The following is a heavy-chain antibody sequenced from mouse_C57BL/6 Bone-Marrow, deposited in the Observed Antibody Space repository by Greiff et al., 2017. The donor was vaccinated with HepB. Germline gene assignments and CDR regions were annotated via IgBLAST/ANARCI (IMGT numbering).Heavy chain of an antibody. J-gene: IGHJ3*01. CDR3: ARVRLLRPSWFAY. CDR2: IYPRDGST. V-gene: IGHV1-85*01. CDR1: GYTFTSYD. D-gene: IGHD2-3*01. Sequence: VKLMESGPELVKPGASVKLSCKASGYTFTSYDINWVKQRPGQGLEWIGWIYPRDGSTKYNEKFKGKATLTVDTSSSTAYMELHSLTSEDSAVYFCARVRLLRPSWFAYWGQGTLVTVSA.